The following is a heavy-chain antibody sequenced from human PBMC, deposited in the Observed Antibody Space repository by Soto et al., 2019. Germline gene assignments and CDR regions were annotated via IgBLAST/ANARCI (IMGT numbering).Heavy chain of an antibody. J-gene: IGHJ5*02. D-gene: IGHD2-2*01. V-gene: IGHV4-34*01. CDR1: CGSFSGYY. Sequence: ASETLSLTCAVYCGSFSGYYWSWVRQPPGKGLEWIGEINHSGSTNYNPSLKSRVTISVDTSKNQFSLKLSSVTAADTAVYYCARAPYCSSTSCSYNWFDPWGQGTLVTVSS. CDR3: ARAPYCSSTSCSYNWFDP. CDR2: INHSGST.